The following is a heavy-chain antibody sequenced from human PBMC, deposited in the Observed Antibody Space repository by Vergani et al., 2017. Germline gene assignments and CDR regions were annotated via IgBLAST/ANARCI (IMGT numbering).Heavy chain of an antibody. J-gene: IGHJ4*02. CDR2: IWYDGSNK. CDR1: GFTFSSYG. CDR3: ATGRGSGWYGFRY. Sequence: QVQLVESGGGVVQPGRSLRLSCAASGFTFSSYGMHWVRQAPGKGLGWVAVIWYDGSNKYYADSVKGRFTISRDNSKNTLYLQMNSLRAEDTAVYYCATGRGSGWYGFRYWGQGTLVTVSS. D-gene: IGHD6-19*01. V-gene: IGHV3-33*01.